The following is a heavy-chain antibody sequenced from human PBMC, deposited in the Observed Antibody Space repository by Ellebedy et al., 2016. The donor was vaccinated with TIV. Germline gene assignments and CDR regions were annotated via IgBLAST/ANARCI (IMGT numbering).Heavy chain of an antibody. CDR2: ISNSGDTT. V-gene: IGHV3-23*01. J-gene: IGHJ4*02. CDR3: TKDEDRGTAAD. Sequence: LSLTCAASGFTFSCCAMSWVRQTPGKGLEWVSVISNSGDTTYADSVKGRFTISRDNSKNTLYLQMNSLKAEDTAMYYCTKDEDRGTAADWGQGTLVTVSS. CDR1: GFTFSCCA. D-gene: IGHD3-22*01.